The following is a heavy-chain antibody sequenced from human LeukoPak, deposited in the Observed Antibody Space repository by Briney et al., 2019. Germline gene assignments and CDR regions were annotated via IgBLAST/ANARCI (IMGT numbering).Heavy chain of an antibody. CDR3: TRGSYCYGSG. D-gene: IGHD3-10*01. CDR1: GFSFSSYA. Sequence: GGSLRLSCAASGFSFSSYAMNWVRQAPGKGLEWVSTISGSGGSTYYADSVKGRVTISRDNSKNTLYLQMNSLRAGDTAVYYCTRGSYCYGSGWGQGTLVTVSS. J-gene: IGHJ4*02. V-gene: IGHV3-23*01. CDR2: ISGSGGST.